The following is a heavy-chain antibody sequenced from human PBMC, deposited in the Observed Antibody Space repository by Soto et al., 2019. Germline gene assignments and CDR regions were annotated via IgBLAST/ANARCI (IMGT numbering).Heavy chain of an antibody. CDR3: AKDNYYGSGFDY. V-gene: IGHV3-23*01. J-gene: IGHJ4*02. Sequence: GGSLRLACAASGFTFSSYAMSWVRQAPGKGLEWVSAISGSGGSTYYADSVKGRFTISRDNSKNTLYLQMNSLRAEDTAVYYCAKDNYYGSGFDYWGQGTLVTVSS. CDR2: ISGSGGST. CDR1: GFTFSSYA. D-gene: IGHD3-10*01.